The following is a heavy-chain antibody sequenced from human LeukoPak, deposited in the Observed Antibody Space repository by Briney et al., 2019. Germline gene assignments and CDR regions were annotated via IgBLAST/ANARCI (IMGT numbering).Heavy chain of an antibody. Sequence: ASVKVSCKASGYTFTSYGISWVRQAPGQGLEWMGWISAYNGNTNYAQKLQGRVTMTTDTSTSTAYMELRSLRSDDTAVYYCASENCDILTVYYYFDYWGQGTLVTVSS. V-gene: IGHV1-18*01. CDR3: ASENCDILTVYYYFDY. D-gene: IGHD3-9*01. J-gene: IGHJ4*02. CDR1: GYTFTSYG. CDR2: ISAYNGNT.